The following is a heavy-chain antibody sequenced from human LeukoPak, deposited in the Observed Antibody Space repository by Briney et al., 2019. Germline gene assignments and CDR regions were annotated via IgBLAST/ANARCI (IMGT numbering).Heavy chain of an antibody. D-gene: IGHD3-22*01. CDR1: GGSFSGYY. CDR2: INHSGRP. J-gene: IGHJ4*02. V-gene: IGHV4-34*01. Sequence: SETLSLTCAVYGGSFSGYYWSWIRQPPGKGLEWIGEINHSGRPNYNPPLKSPVTISVATSQNPFSLKLSSVTAADTAVYYCARGRNYYDSSGYPYYDYWGQGTLVTVSS. CDR3: ARGRNYYDSSGYPYYDY.